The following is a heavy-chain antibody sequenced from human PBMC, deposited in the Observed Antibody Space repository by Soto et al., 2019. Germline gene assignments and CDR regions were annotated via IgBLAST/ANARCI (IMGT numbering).Heavy chain of an antibody. CDR1: GFTFRSYA. V-gene: IGHV3-64D*08. D-gene: IGHD1-7*01. Sequence: GGSLRLSCSASGFTFRSYAMHWVRQAPGKGLDYVSAISSNGGSTYYADSVKGRFTISRDISKNTLYLQMSSLRAEDKAVYYFVKEPLNGNYGASYTGSAPWGQGPLVPVSS. CDR2: ISSNGGST. J-gene: IGHJ5*02. CDR3: VKEPLNGNYGASYTGSAP.